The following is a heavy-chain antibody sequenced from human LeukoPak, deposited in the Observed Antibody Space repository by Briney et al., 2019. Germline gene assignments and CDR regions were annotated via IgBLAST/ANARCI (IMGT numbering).Heavy chain of an antibody. CDR3: ARVKRVATIPTYDY. V-gene: IGHV3-21*01. J-gene: IGHJ4*02. Sequence: GGSPRLSCAASGFTFSSYSMNWFRQAPGKGLEWVSSISSSSSYIYYADSVKGRFTISRDNAKNSLYLQMNSLRAEDTAVYYCARVKRVATIPTYDYWGQGTLVTVSS. CDR2: ISSSSSYI. D-gene: IGHD5-12*01. CDR1: GFTFSSYS.